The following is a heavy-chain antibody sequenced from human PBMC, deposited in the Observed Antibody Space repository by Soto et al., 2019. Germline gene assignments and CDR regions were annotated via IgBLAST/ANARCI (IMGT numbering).Heavy chain of an antibody. V-gene: IGHV3-23*01. CDR1: GFTFSSYA. J-gene: IGHJ4*02. D-gene: IGHD3-22*01. Sequence: GGSLRLSCAASGFTFSSYAMSWVRQAPGKGLEWVSAISGSGGSTYYADSVKGRFTISRDNSKDTLYLQMNSLRAEDTAVYYCAKVGGDYYDSSGYYWSFSYFDYWGQGTLVTVSS. CDR3: AKVGGDYYDSSGYYWSFSYFDY. CDR2: ISGSGGST.